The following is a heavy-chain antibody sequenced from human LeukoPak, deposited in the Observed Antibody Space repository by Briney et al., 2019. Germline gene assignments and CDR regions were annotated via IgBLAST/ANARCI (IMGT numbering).Heavy chain of an antibody. D-gene: IGHD6-19*01. V-gene: IGHV4-59*08. Sequence: SETLSLTCTVSGGSVRSYYWSWIRQPPGKGLEWIGYIYYSGSTNYNPSLKGRVTISVDRSKNQFSLKLSSVTAADTAVYYCARLDSSGWYYFDYWGQGTLDTVSS. CDR3: ARLDSSGWYYFDY. CDR1: GGSVRSYY. CDR2: IYYSGST. J-gene: IGHJ4*02.